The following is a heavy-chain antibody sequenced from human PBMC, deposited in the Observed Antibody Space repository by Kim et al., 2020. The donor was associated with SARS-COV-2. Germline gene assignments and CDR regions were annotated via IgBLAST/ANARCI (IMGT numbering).Heavy chain of an antibody. CDR3: ARDIHYYGSGSYNNAFDV. D-gene: IGHD3-10*01. CDR1: NFTFAHYA. V-gene: IGHV3-9*01. J-gene: IGHJ3*01. Sequence: GGSLRLSCAASNFTFAHYAIHWVRQAPGKGLEWVSAISWNSDVLDYADSVKGRFTISRDNAKNSLYLQMDSLRPEDTALYYCARDIHYYGSGSYNNAFDVWGQGTVVTVSS. CDR2: ISWNSDVL.